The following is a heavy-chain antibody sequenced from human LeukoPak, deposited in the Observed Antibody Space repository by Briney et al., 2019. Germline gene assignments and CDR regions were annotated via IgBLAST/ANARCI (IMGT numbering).Heavy chain of an antibody. CDR3: AGGSSWYVY. CDR1: VGSISSYY. Sequence: SETLSLTCTVSVGSISSYYWSWIRQPPGKGLEWIGYIYYSGSTNYNPSLKSRVTISVDTSKNQFSLKLSSVTAADTAVYYCAGGSSWYVYWGQGTLVTVSS. J-gene: IGHJ4*02. V-gene: IGHV4-59*01. CDR2: IYYSGST. D-gene: IGHD6-13*01.